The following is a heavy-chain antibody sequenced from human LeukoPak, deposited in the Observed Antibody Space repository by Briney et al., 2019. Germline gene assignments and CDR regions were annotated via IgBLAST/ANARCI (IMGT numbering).Heavy chain of an antibody. CDR2: FDPEDGET. CDR3: ARTSIAARRADFDY. D-gene: IGHD6-6*01. CDR1: GYTLTELS. V-gene: IGHV1-24*01. J-gene: IGHJ4*02. Sequence: ASVKVSCKVSGYTLTELSMHWVRQAPGKGLEWMGGFDPEDGETIYAQKFQGRVTMTRDTSISTAYMELSSLRSDDTAVYYCARTSIAARRADFDYWGQGTLVTVSS.